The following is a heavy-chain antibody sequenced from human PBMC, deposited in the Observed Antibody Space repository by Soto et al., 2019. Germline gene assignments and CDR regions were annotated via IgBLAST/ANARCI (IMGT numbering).Heavy chain of an antibody. CDR1: GFTFSSYA. Sequence: ESGGGVVQPRRSLRLSCAASGFTFSSYAMHWVRQAPGKGLEWVAVISYDGSNKYYADSVKGRFTISRDNSKNTLYLQMNSLRAEDTAVYYCASEGIVATIIWFFDYWGQGTLVTVSS. J-gene: IGHJ4*02. D-gene: IGHD5-12*01. CDR3: ASEGIVATIIWFFDY. CDR2: ISYDGSNK. V-gene: IGHV3-30-3*01.